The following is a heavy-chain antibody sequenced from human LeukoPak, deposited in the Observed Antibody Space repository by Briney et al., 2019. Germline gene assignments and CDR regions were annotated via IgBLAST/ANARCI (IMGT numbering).Heavy chain of an antibody. J-gene: IGHJ3*02. D-gene: IGHD2-21*01. CDR2: ITSSSSYI. CDR3: ARETYQDDAFDI. Sequence: GGSLRLSCAVSGITLSSYSMSWVRQAPGKGLEWVSSITSSSSYIYYADSVKGRFTISRDNAKNSLYLQMNSLRAEDTAVYYCARETYQDDAFDIWGQGTLVTVSS. CDR1: GITLSSYS. V-gene: IGHV3-21*01.